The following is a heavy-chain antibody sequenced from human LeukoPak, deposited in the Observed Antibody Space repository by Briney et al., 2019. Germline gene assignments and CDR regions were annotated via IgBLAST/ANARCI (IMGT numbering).Heavy chain of an antibody. CDR2: ISGSGGST. D-gene: IGHD3-22*01. CDR3: AKEALSPGYYDSSGPFDY. Sequence: GGSLRLSCAASGFTFSSYAVSWVRQAPGKGLEWVSAISGSGGSTYYADSVKGRFTISRDNSKNTLYLQMNSLRAEDTAVYYCAKEALSPGYYDSSGPFDYWGQGTLVTVSS. J-gene: IGHJ4*02. CDR1: GFTFSSYA. V-gene: IGHV3-23*01.